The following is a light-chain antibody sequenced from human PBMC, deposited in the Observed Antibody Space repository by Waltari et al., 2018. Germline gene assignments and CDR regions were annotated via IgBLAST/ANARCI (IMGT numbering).Light chain of an antibody. Sequence: ETQMTQSPSTLSASAGDRVTISCRASESISSWVAWYQQKPGRAPKLLVYEASSLERGVPSRFSGGGFGTEFTLTISGLQPDDFATYYCQQYAGSPWTFGQGTKVEIK. J-gene: IGKJ1*01. V-gene: IGKV1-5*03. CDR2: EAS. CDR3: QQYAGSPWT. CDR1: ESISSW.